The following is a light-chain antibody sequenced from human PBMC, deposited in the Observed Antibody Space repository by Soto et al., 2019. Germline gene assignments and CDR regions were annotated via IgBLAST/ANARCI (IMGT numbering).Light chain of an antibody. Sequence: DIQMTQSPSTLSGSVGDRVTITCRASQTISSWLAWYQQKPGKAPKLLIYKASTLKSGVPSRFSGSGSGTEFTLTISGLQPGDSATYYCQQTNTSPLTFGGGTKVDI. V-gene: IGKV1-5*03. CDR2: KAS. J-gene: IGKJ4*01. CDR1: QTISSW. CDR3: QQTNTSPLT.